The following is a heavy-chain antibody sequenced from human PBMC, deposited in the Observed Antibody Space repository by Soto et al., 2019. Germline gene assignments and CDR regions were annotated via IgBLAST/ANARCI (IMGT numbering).Heavy chain of an antibody. V-gene: IGHV5-51*01. CDR1: GYTFSNYW. CDR3: ARKFAPEFFDS. Sequence: PGESLKISCKASGYTFSNYWITWVRQMPGKGLEWMGIIYPRDSDSKYSPAFQGQVTFSVDKSIDTADLQWTSLEASDTAIYFCARKFAPEFFDSWGQGTLVTVSS. CDR2: IYPRDSDS. J-gene: IGHJ4*02. D-gene: IGHD3-10*01.